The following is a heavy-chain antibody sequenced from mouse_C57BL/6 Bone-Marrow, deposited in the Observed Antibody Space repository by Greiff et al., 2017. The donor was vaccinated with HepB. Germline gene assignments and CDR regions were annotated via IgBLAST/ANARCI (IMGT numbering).Heavy chain of an antibody. CDR2: ISSGGDYI. CDR1: GFTFSSYA. V-gene: IGHV5-9-1*02. D-gene: IGHD1-1*01. CDR3: TTTVVASYWYFDV. Sequence: EVKLMESREGLVKPGGSLKLSCAASGFTFSSYAMSWVRQTPEKRLEWVAYISSGGDYIYYADTVKGRFTISRDNARNTLYLQMSSLKSEDTAMYYCTTTVVASYWYFDVWGTGTTVTVSS. J-gene: IGHJ1*03.